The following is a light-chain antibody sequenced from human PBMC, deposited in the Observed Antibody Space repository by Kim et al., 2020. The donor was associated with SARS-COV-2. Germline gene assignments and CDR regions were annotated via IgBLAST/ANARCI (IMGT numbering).Light chain of an antibody. V-gene: IGKV1-39*01. CDR3: QQSHGFPYT. Sequence: FAAAGNRVTITSRASQSISTSVNWYQQQPGQPPKLLIYGVSSLQSGVPSRFSGSGSGTDFSLTISSLQSEDFAIYYCQQSHGFPYTFGQGTKLEI. J-gene: IGKJ2*01. CDR1: QSISTS. CDR2: GVS.